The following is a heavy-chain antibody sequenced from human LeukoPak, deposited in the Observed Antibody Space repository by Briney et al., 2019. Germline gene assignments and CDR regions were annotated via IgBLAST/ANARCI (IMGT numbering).Heavy chain of an antibody. CDR3: AKGRNEDGDAALNY. D-gene: IGHD4-17*01. CDR2: IKQDGSEK. V-gene: IGHV3-7*01. CDR1: GFSFSIYW. J-gene: IGHJ4*02. Sequence: GGSLRLSCAASGFSFSIYWMSWVRQAPGNWLELVANIKQDGSEKNYADSVKGRFTISRDNAKNSLYLQMNSLRAEDTAVYYCAKGRNEDGDAALNYWGQGTLVTVSS.